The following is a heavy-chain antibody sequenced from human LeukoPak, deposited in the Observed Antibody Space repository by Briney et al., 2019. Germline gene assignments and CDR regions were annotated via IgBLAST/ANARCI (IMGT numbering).Heavy chain of an antibody. V-gene: IGHV3-30*02. CDR2: IRHDGSNK. CDR1: GFTFSSYG. Sequence: GGSLRLSCAASGFTFSSYGMYGVRQAPGKGLEWVAFIRHDGSNKYHADSVKGRFTISRDNSKNTLYLQMNSLKTEDTAVYYCARDDILTGYLYYYGMDVWGQGTTVTVSS. D-gene: IGHD3-9*01. J-gene: IGHJ6*02. CDR3: ARDDILTGYLYYYGMDV.